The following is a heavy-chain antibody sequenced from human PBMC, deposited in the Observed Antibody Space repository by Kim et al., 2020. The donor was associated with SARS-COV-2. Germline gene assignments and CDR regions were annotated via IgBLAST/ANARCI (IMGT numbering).Heavy chain of an antibody. CDR3: ASNMPLYYDSSGYFHSFDY. V-gene: IGHV1-46*01. CDR1: GYTFTSYY. D-gene: IGHD3-22*01. Sequence: ASVKVSCKASGYTFTSYYMHWVRQAPGQGLEWMGIINPSGGSTSYAQKFQGRVTMTRDTSTSTVYMELSSLRSEDTAVYYCASNMPLYYDSSGYFHSFDYWGQGTLVTVSS. J-gene: IGHJ4*02. CDR2: INPSGGST.